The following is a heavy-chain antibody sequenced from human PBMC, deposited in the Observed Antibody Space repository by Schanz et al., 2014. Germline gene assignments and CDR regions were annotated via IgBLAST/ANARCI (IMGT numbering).Heavy chain of an antibody. D-gene: IGHD5-12*01. CDR1: GFTFSSSG. V-gene: IGHV3-30*19. Sequence: VQLVESGGGVVQPGRSLRLSCAASGFTFSSSGMHWVRQAPGKGLEWVALISYDGSNKHYADSVKGRFTISRDNSKKTLYVQMNSLRAEDTAVYYCARDRPSGYALDFWGQGTLVTVSS. J-gene: IGHJ4*02. CDR2: ISYDGSNK. CDR3: ARDRPSGYALDF.